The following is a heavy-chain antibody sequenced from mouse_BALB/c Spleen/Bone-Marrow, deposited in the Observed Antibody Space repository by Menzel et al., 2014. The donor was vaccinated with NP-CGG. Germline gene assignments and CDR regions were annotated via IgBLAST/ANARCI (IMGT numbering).Heavy chain of an antibody. J-gene: IGHJ3*01. CDR2: IDPANGNT. CDR3: AAYYYGSSYGSAY. Sequence: VQLQQPGAELVKPGASVKLPCTASGFNIKDTYMHRVKQRPEQGLEWIGRIDPANGNTKYDPKFQGKATITADTSSNTAYLQLSSLTSEDTAVYYCAAYYYGSSYGSAYWGQGTLVTASA. CDR1: GFNIKDTY. D-gene: IGHD1-1*01. V-gene: IGHV14-3*02.